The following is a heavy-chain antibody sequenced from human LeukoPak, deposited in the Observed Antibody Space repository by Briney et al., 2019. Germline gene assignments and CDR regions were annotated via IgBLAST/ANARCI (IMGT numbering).Heavy chain of an antibody. CDR2: IYTSGST. J-gene: IGHJ3*02. V-gene: IGHV4-61*02. D-gene: IGHD1-26*01. CDR1: GGSISSGSYD. Sequence: TLSLTCTVSGGSISSGSYDWSWIRQPAGKGLEWIGRIYTSGSTNYNPSLKSRVTISVDTSKNQFSLKLSSVTAADTAVYYCARAAREHLDAFDIWGQGTMVTVSS. CDR3: ARAAREHLDAFDI.